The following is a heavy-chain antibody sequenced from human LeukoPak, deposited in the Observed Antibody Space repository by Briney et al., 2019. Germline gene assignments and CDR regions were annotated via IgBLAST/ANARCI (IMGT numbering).Heavy chain of an antibody. V-gene: IGHV1-8*01. J-gene: IGHJ5*02. CDR1: GYTFTSYD. CDR3: ARGFVVVPAVISWFDP. Sequence: ASVNVSCKASGYTFTSYDINWVRQATGQGLEWMGRMNPNSGNTGYAQKFQGRVTMTRNTSISTAYMELSSLRSEDTAVYYCARGFVVVPAVISWFDPWGQGTLVTVSS. CDR2: MNPNSGNT. D-gene: IGHD2-2*01.